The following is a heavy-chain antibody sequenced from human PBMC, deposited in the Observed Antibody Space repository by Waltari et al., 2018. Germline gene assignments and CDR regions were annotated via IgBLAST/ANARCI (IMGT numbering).Heavy chain of an antibody. D-gene: IGHD2-2*01. CDR3: ARDHSTSWSHDAYDV. Sequence: QVKLQESGPGLVRPSETLSLTCLVSDQSIKSGFCWGWLRLPPGKGLEWIGSVYHSGATYYNPSLSSRVTISVDTSKNQVFLRLASVTAADTGMYYCARDHSTSWSHDAYDVWGPGTMVTVAS. CDR2: VYHSGAT. CDR1: DQSIKSGFC. J-gene: IGHJ3*01. V-gene: IGHV4-38-2*02.